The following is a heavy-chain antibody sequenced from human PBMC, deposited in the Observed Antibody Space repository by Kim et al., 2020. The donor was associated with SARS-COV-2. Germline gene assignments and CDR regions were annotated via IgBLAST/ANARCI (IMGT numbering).Heavy chain of an antibody. D-gene: IGHD3-10*01. CDR2: AYSSRR. CDR1: GFTASSQY. Sequence: GGSLRLSCAASGFTASSQYMSWVRQAPGKGLEWVSIAYSSRRFYSDSVKGRFTISGDSSRNTVSLQMNSLRADDTAAYYCARVRVTNKQSLVRGVLHAFDLWGQGTVVPVSS. CDR3: ARVRVTNKQSLVRGVLHAFDL. J-gene: IGHJ3*01. V-gene: IGHV3-53*03.